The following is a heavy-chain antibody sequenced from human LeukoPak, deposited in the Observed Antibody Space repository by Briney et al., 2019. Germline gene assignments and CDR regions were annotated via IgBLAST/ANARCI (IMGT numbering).Heavy chain of an antibody. CDR2: IKYDGSEK. V-gene: IGHV3-7*03. CDR1: GFSLSAFW. CDR3: ARTNLFDY. J-gene: IGHJ4*02. Sequence: GGSLRLSCAVSGFSLSAFWMSWVRQAPGKGLECVATIKYDGSEKYYVDSVKGRFTISRDNTKNSLFLQMNSLRAEDTATYYCARTNLFDYWGQGTLVTVSS.